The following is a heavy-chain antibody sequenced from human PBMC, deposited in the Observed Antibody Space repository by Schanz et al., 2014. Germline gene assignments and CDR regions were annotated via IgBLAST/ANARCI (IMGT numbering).Heavy chain of an antibody. CDR2: INPSGGST. CDR3: ARDQSPYTNSSDVRYFDY. Sequence: QVQLVQSGAEVKKPGASVKVSCKASGYTFTSDSMHWVRQAPGQGLEWMGMINPSGGSTTYAQKFQGRVTITRDTSTSTVYMELSSLRSEDTAVYCCARDQSPYTNSSDVRYFDYWGQGTLVTVSS. J-gene: IGHJ4*02. V-gene: IGHV1-46*01. D-gene: IGHD6-6*01. CDR1: GYTFTSDS.